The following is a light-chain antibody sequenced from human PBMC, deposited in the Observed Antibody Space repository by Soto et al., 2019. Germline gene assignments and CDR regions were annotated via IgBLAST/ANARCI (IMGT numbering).Light chain of an antibody. CDR3: QQYISYPLT. CDR2: KAS. Sequence: DIQMTQSPSTLSASVGDRVTITCRASQSLLYWLAWYQQKPGKAPKLLIYKASSLESGVPSRFSGSGSGTEFALTISSLQPDDFATYYCQQYISYPLTFGVGTTVEIK. J-gene: IGKJ4*01. V-gene: IGKV1-5*03. CDR1: QSLLYW.